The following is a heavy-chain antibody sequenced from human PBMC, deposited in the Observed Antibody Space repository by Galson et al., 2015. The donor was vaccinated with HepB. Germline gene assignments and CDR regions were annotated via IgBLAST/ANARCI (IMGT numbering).Heavy chain of an antibody. Sequence: QSGAEVKKPGESLKISCKGPGYSFTSYWIGWVRQMPGKGLEWMGIIYPGDSDTRYSPSFQGQVTISADKSISTAYLQWSSLKASDTAMYYCARLFETTVTDLYFDYWGQGTLVTVSS. D-gene: IGHD4-17*01. V-gene: IGHV5-51*03. CDR3: ARLFETTVTDLYFDY. CDR2: IYPGDSDT. CDR1: GYSFTSYW. J-gene: IGHJ4*02.